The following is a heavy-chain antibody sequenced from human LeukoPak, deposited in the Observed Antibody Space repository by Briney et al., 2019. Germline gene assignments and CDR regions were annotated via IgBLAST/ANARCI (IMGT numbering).Heavy chain of an antibody. D-gene: IGHD6-19*01. Sequence: PSGTLSLTCVVSGDSISSGNWWDWVRQPPGKGLEWIGEIHHTGNANYNPSLKSRVTISVDKSKNQFSLKLSSVTAADTAVYYCARGLLGIAVAGADYWGQGTLVTVSS. J-gene: IGHJ4*02. CDR3: ARGLLGIAVAGADY. V-gene: IGHV4-4*02. CDR1: GDSISSGNW. CDR2: IHHTGNA.